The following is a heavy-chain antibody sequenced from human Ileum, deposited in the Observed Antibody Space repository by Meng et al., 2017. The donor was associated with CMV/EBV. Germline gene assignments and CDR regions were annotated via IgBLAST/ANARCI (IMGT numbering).Heavy chain of an antibody. D-gene: IGHD3-10*01. V-gene: IGHV4-30-4*08. J-gene: IGHJ4*02. CDR3: ARGGIFRGLDY. CDR1: GDSIHSGDYS. CDR2: IYYNGNA. Sequence: QMPTQDSCRALVNPSQHPSLTGSVSGDSIHSGDYSWNWVRQPPGKGLEWIGYIYYNGNAYYNPSLKSQVTISVDTSKNQFSLRLKSVTAADSAVYFCARGGIFRGLDYWGQGTLVTVSS.